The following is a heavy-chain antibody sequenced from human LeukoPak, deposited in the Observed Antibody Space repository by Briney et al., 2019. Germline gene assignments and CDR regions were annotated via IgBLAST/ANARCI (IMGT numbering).Heavy chain of an antibody. CDR3: ARMSTGYYDDY. CDR1: GFTFSTFG. D-gene: IGHD3-9*01. V-gene: IGHV3-48*01. CDR2: VSSSRTTI. Sequence: GGSLRLSCVASGFTFSTFGMNWVRDAPGKGLEWVSYVSSSRTTIYYADSVKGRFAISRDDAKSSLYLQMNSLRAEDTALYYCARMSTGYYDDYWGQGTLVAVSS. J-gene: IGHJ4*02.